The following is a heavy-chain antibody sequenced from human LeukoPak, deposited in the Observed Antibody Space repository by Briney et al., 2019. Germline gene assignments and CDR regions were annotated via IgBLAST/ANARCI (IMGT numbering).Heavy chain of an antibody. J-gene: IGHJ3*01. CDR1: GFTVSSYA. V-gene: IGHV3-23*01. CDR3: ARDHDSIVYDFSMGI. D-gene: IGHD3-22*01. CDR2: ISGSGGST. Sequence: GGSLRLSCAASGFTVSSYAMSWDRQAPGKGLEWVSAISGSGGSTYYADSVKGRFTISRDNSKNTVYLQMNSLRGDDTAVYYCARDHDSIVYDFSMGIWGQGTMVAVSS.